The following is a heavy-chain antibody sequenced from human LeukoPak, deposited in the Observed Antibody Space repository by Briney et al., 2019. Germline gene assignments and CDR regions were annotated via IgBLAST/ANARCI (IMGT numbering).Heavy chain of an antibody. Sequence: GGSLRLSCAASGFTFSSYAMSWVRQAPGKGLEWVSAISGSGGSTYYADSVKGRFTISRDNSKNTLYLQMNSLRAEDTAVYYCARVRGGSSSWYYFDYWGQGTLVTVSS. V-gene: IGHV3-23*01. J-gene: IGHJ4*02. D-gene: IGHD6-13*01. CDR2: ISGSGGST. CDR3: ARVRGGSSSWYYFDY. CDR1: GFTFSSYA.